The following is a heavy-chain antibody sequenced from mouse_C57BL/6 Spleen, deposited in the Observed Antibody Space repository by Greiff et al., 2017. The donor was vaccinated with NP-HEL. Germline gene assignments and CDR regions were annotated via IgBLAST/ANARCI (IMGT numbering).Heavy chain of an antibody. CDR1: GYAFRSSW. Sequence: VQLQQSGPELVKPGASVKISCKASGYAFRSSWMNWVKQRPGKGLEWIGRIYPGDGDTNYNGKFKGKATLTADKSSSTADMQLSSLTSADSAVYFCARDGNYYAMDYWGQGNSVTVSS. CDR2: IYPGDGDT. V-gene: IGHV1-82*01. D-gene: IGHD2-1*01. J-gene: IGHJ4*01. CDR3: ARDGNYYAMDY.